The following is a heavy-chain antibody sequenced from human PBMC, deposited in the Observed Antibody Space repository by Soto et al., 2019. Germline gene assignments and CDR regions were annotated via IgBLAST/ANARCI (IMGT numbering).Heavy chain of an antibody. CDR1: GFTFSSYG. Sequence: GGSLRLSCAASGFTFSSYGVHWVRQAPGKGLEWVASVSYDGSNKHYADSVRGRFTISRDNAKNSLYLQMNSLTAEDTALYYCTRHSSYWPGLFDYWGQGTLVTVSS. J-gene: IGHJ4*02. V-gene: IGHV3-30*03. CDR3: TRHSSYWPGLFDY. D-gene: IGHD6-6*01. CDR2: VSYDGSNK.